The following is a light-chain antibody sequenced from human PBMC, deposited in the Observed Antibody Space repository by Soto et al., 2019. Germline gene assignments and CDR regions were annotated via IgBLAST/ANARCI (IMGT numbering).Light chain of an antibody. J-gene: IGLJ3*02. CDR3: QVWDTVDNHVV. CDR2: DDS. CDR1: NIASKR. Sequence: SYELTQPPSVSVAPGQTARLTCGGNNIASKRVHWYQQKPGQAPVLVVYDDSARPSGIPERFSGSNSGNTATLTISRVEAGDEDDYYCQVWDTVDNHVVFGGGTKLTVL. V-gene: IGLV3-21*02.